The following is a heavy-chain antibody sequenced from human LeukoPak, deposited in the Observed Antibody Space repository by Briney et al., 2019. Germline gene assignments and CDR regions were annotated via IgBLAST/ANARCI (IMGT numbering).Heavy chain of an antibody. CDR2: IKQDGSEK. D-gene: IGHD3-22*01. CDR3: ARGPYYYDSSGLTAYYYYYMDV. Sequence: GGSLRLSCAASGFTFSSYWMSWVRQAPGKGLEWVANIKQDGSEKYYVDSVKGRFTISRDNAKNSLYLQMNSLRAEDTAVYYCARGPYYYDSSGLTAYYYYYMDVWDKGTTVTVSS. CDR1: GFTFSSYW. V-gene: IGHV3-7*01. J-gene: IGHJ6*03.